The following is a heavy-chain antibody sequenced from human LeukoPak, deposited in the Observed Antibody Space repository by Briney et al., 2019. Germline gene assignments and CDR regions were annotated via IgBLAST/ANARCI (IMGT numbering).Heavy chain of an antibody. CDR3: ARGGYDSSGYYDGYDAFDI. CDR2: IYPRGST. D-gene: IGHD3-22*01. J-gene: IGHJ3*02. CDR1: GGSISSGSYS. V-gene: IGHV4-30-2*01. Sequence: SETLSLTCAVSGGSISSGSYSWSWIRQPPGKGLEWIGYIYPRGSTYYNPSLKSRVILSLDKSANQFSLNLSSVTAADTAVYYCARGGYDSSGYYDGYDAFDIWGQGTMVTVSS.